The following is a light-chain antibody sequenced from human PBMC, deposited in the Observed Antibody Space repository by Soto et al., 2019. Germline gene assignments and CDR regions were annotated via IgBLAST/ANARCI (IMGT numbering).Light chain of an antibody. CDR1: QSVSID. CDR2: GAS. V-gene: IGKV3-20*01. Sequence: IVLAHSPSTLSLSAWERATLSFRASQSVSIDLAWYQQKPGQAPRLLIYGASSRATGIPDRFSGSGSGTDFTLTISRLEPEDFAVYYCQQYGSSGTFGQGTKVDIK. CDR3: QQYGSSGT. J-gene: IGKJ1*01.